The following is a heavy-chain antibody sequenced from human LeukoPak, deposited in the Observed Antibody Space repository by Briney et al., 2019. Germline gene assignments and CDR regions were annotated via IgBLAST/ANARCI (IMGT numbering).Heavy chain of an antibody. CDR1: GDSVSSNSAA. V-gene: IGHV6-1*01. D-gene: IGHD3-3*01. CDR3: ARDQKRITIFGVVTNTFDY. J-gene: IGHJ4*02. CDR2: TYYRSKWYN. Sequence: PSQTLSLTCAISGDSVSSNSAAWNWIRQSPSRGLEWLGRTYYRSKWYNDYAVSVKSRITINPDTSKNQFSLQLNSVTPEDTAVYYCARDQKRITIFGVVTNTFDYWGQGTLVTVSS.